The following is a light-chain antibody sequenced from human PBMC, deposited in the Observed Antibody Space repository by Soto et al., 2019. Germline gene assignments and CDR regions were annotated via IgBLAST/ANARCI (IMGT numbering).Light chain of an antibody. J-gene: IGKJ5*01. V-gene: IGKV3-20*01. CDR2: GAS. CDR3: QQYGTSPIT. CDR1: QTVSSY. Sequence: ENVLTQSPGTLSLSPGERATLSCRASQTVSSYLTWYQQRTGQAPRLLIYGASKRATGIPDSFSGSGSGRDFSLTISRLEPEDFALYYCQQYGTSPITFGQGTRLEIK.